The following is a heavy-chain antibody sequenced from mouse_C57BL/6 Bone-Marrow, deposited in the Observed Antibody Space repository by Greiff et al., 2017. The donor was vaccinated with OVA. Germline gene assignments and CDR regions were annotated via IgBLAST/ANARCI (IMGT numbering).Heavy chain of an antibody. V-gene: IGHV1-55*01. J-gene: IGHJ4*01. CDR1: GYTFTRYC. CDR3: ARSGMTTVEGDFAMDD. D-gene: IGHD1-1*01. CDR2: IYPGSGRT. Sequence: VQLQQPGAELVKPGASVNLSCKASGYTFTRYCTALFKPPPGQGRDRIGDIYPGSGRTNYNEKFKSKATLTVDTSSSTAYMQLSSLTSEDSAVYYCARSGMTTVEGDFAMDDWGQGTSVTVSS.